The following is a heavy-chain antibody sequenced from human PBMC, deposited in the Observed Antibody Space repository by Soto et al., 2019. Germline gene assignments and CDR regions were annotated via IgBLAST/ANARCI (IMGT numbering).Heavy chain of an antibody. D-gene: IGHD4-17*01. CDR2: MNPNSGNT. J-gene: IGHJ2*01. V-gene: IGHV1-8*01. CDR3: ARVHTVTTYFDV. Sequence: QVQLVQSGAEVRKAGASVKVSCKASGYTFTSYDINWVRQASGQGLERMGWMNPNSGNTGSAQRFQGRLTMTRNTSINTAYMELTSLTSEDAAVYYCARVHTVTTYFDVWGRGTHVAVSS. CDR1: GYTFTSYD.